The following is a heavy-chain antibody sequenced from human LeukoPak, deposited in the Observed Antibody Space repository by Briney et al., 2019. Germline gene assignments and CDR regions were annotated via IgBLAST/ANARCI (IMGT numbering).Heavy chain of an antibody. CDR1: GFTFSSYG. CDR2: IRYDGSIK. D-gene: IGHD2-21*02. J-gene: IGHJ3*02. CDR3: AKSHCGGDCYPPDAFDI. Sequence: GGSLRLPCAASGFTFSSYGIHWVRQAPGKGLEWVTFIRYDGSIKYYADSVKGRFTISRDNSKNTVYLQMNSLRAEDTAVYYCAKSHCGGDCYPPDAFDIWGQGTMVTVSS. V-gene: IGHV3-30*02.